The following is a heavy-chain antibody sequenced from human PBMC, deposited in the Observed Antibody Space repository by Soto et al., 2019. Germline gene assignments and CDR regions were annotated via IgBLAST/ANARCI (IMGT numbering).Heavy chain of an antibody. V-gene: IGHV4-4*07. CDR1: GASINSYY. D-gene: IGHD3-10*01. Sequence: SETLSLTCTVSGASINSYYWSWIRQSAGKGLEWIGRIYTRGSTNYNPSLKSRVTMSVDTSRNQFSLKVISVTAADTAVYYCARGHYLSMDVWGQGTTVTVSS. CDR3: ARGHYLSMDV. J-gene: IGHJ6*02. CDR2: IYTRGST.